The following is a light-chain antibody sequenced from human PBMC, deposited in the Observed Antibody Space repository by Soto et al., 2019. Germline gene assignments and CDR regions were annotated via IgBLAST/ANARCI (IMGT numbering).Light chain of an antibody. V-gene: IGKV3-20*01. CDR3: QHYGNSLWT. J-gene: IGKJ1*01. CDR2: RTS. CDR1: ESVSSSF. Sequence: EVVLTQSPGTLSLSPGERATLSCRASESVSSSFLTWYQQKPGQAPRLLIYRTSNRVTGIPDRFSGSGSGTDFTLTISRLEPEDFAVYFCQHYGNSLWTFGQGIKVEIK.